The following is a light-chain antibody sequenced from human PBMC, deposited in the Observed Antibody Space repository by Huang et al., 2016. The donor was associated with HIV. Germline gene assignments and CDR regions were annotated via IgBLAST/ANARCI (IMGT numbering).Light chain of an antibody. CDR3: QKYDSAPRT. V-gene: IGKV1-27*01. Sequence: MTQSPPSLSASIGDRVTLTCRASRDISTFLAWYQQKPGKPPRLLIYAASILHSGVPSRFSGDGSGTNFTLTVSSLQPEDVANYYCQKYDSAPRTFGQGTKLEL. J-gene: IGKJ1*01. CDR1: RDISTF. CDR2: AAS.